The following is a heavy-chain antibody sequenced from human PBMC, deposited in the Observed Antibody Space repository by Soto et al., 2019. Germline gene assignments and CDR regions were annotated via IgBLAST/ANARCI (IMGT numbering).Heavy chain of an antibody. Sequence: EVQLLESRGGLVQPGGSLRLSCAASGFTFSSYAMSWVRQAPGKGLEWVSAISGSGGSTYYADSVKGRFTISRDNSKNTLYLQMNSLRAEDTAVYYCAKNQREGYNYPYYYWGQGTLVTVSS. CDR2: ISGSGGST. J-gene: IGHJ4*02. D-gene: IGHD5-12*01. CDR3: AKNQREGYNYPYYY. V-gene: IGHV3-23*01. CDR1: GFTFSSYA.